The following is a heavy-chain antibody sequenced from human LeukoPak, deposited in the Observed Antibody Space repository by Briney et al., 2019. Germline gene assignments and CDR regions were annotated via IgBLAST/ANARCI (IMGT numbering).Heavy chain of an antibody. Sequence: ASVKVSCKASGYTFTSYGISWVRQAPGQGLEWTGWISAYNGNTNYAQKLQGRVTMTTDTSTSTVYMELSRLRSDDTAVYYCARVNLPKYYYDSSGNAFDIWGQGTMVTVSS. D-gene: IGHD3-22*01. V-gene: IGHV1-18*01. CDR1: GYTFTSYG. J-gene: IGHJ3*02. CDR3: ARVNLPKYYYDSSGNAFDI. CDR2: ISAYNGNT.